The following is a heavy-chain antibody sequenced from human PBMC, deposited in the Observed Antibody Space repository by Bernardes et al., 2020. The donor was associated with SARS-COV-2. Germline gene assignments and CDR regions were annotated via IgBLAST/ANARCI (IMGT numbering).Heavy chain of an antibody. CDR3: ARRPFSITIFGVVDVGGMDV. D-gene: IGHD3-3*01. Sequence: SETLSLTCTVSGGSISSSSYYWGWIRQPPGKGLEWIGSIYYSGSTYYNPSLKSRVTISVDTSKNQFSLKLSSVTAADTAVYYCARRPFSITIFGVVDVGGMDVWGQGTTVTVSS. V-gene: IGHV4-39*01. CDR1: GGSISSSSYY. CDR2: IYYSGST. J-gene: IGHJ6*02.